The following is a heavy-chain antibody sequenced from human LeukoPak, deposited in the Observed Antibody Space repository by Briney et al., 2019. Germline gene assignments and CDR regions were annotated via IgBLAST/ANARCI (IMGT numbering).Heavy chain of an antibody. CDR3: AREVDGSGTFDY. Sequence: GGSLRLSCAASGFAFSTGTMHWGCPGPGKGVEYGSAINSNGGSTSYANSVKGRFTISRDNSKTTLYLHMGSLRAEDMAVYYCAREVDGSGTFDYWGQGALVTVS. V-gene: IGHV3-64*01. J-gene: IGHJ4*02. CDR1: GFAFSTGT. CDR2: INSNGGST. D-gene: IGHD3-10*01.